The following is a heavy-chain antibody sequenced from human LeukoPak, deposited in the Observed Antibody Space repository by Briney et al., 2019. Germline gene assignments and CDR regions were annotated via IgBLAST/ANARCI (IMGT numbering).Heavy chain of an antibody. V-gene: IGHV3-30*18. CDR1: GFTFSSYG. CDR2: ISYDGSNK. CDR3: AKDYYDILTGYYGPLDY. Sequence: GRSLRLSCAASGFTFSSYGMHWVRQAPGKGLEWVAVISYDGSNKYYADSVKGRFTIYRDNSKNTLYLQMNSLRAEDTAVYYCAKDYYDILTGYYGPLDYWGQGTLVTVSS. J-gene: IGHJ4*02. D-gene: IGHD3-9*01.